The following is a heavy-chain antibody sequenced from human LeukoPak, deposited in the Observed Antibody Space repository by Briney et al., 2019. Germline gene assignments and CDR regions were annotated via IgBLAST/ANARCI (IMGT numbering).Heavy chain of an antibody. J-gene: IGHJ6*03. V-gene: IGHV4-4*02. CDR2: IYHSGST. CDR3: ARAYYYYMDV. Sequence: SGTLSLTCAVSGASICSPNWWSWVRQPPGKGLEWIGEIYHSGSTNYNPSLESRATISVDKSKNQFSLKLNSVTAADTAVYYCARAYYYYMDVWGKGTTVSVSS. CDR1: GASICSPNW.